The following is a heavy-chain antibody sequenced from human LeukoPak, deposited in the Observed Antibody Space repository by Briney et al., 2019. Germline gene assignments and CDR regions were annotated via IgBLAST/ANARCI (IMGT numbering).Heavy chain of an antibody. CDR1: GGSISSSSYY. CDR3: ARLIASGRAAAGYGGY. CDR2: IYYSGST. J-gene: IGHJ4*02. Sequence: SETLSPTCTVSGGSISSSSYYWGWIRQPPGKGLEWIGSIYYSGSTYYNPSLKSRVTISVDTSKNQFSLKLSSVTAADTAVYYCARLIASGRAAAGYGGYWGQGTLVTVSS. D-gene: IGHD6-13*01. V-gene: IGHV4-39*01.